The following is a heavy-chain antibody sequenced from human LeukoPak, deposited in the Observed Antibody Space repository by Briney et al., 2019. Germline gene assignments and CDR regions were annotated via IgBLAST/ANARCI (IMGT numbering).Heavy chain of an antibody. CDR1: GFTFVSYA. CDR3: AKDGLKHIVVVTAIGGDYGMDV. D-gene: IGHD2-21*02. V-gene: IGHV3-23*01. J-gene: IGHJ6*02. CDR2: ISGGGGTT. Sequence: GGSLRLSCAASGFTFVSYAMNWVRQAPGKGLEWVSAISGGGGTTYYADSVKGRFTSSRDNSKNTLYLQMNSLRAEDTAVYYCAKDGLKHIVVVTAIGGDYGMDVWGQGTTVTVSS.